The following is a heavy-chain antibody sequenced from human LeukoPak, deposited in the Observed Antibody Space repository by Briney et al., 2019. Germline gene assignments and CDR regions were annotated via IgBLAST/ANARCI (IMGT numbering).Heavy chain of an antibody. J-gene: IGHJ4*02. CDR2: IGGTSRSR. D-gene: IGHD6-13*01. Sequence: GWSLRLSCVASGFTFSGYSMNWVRQAPGRGLEWVSSIGGTSRSRFHADSMKGRFTISRDNARNSLYLQMDSLRAEDTAVYYCAREIAAGGFDYWGQGTLVTVSS. V-gene: IGHV3-21*01. CDR1: GFTFSGYS. CDR3: AREIAAGGFDY.